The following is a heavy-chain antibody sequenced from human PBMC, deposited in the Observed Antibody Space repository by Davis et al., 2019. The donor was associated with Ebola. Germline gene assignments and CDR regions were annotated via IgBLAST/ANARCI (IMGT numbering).Heavy chain of an antibody. CDR1: GFTFSSYW. CDR3: ARGGIVAAHRGEYYMDV. D-gene: IGHD5-12*01. CDR2: ISYDGSNK. J-gene: IGHJ6*03. V-gene: IGHV3-30-3*01. Sequence: PGGSLRLSCAASGFTFSSYWMHWVRQAPGKGLEWLALISYDGSNKYYADSVKGRFTISRDNSKNTLYLQMNSLRPEDTAVYYCARGGIVAAHRGEYYMDVWGKGTTVTVSS.